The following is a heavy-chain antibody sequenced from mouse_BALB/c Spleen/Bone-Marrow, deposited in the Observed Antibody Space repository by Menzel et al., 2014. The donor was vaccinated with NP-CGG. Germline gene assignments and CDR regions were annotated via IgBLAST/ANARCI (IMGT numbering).Heavy chain of an antibody. CDR1: GFDLSRYW. D-gene: IGHD1-2*01. CDR3: ASLHYYGFFAY. Sequence: EVNLVESGGGLVQPGGSLKLSCAASGFDLSRYWMSWVRQAPGKGLEWIGEINPDSSTINYTPSLKDKFIISRDNAKNTLYLQMSKVRSEDTALYYCASLHYYGFFAYWGQGTLVTVSA. V-gene: IGHV4-1*02. CDR2: INPDSSTI. J-gene: IGHJ3*01.